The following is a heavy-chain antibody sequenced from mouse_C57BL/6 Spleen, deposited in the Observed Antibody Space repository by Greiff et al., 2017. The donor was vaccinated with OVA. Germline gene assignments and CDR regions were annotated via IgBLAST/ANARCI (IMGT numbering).Heavy chain of an antibody. CDR1: GYTFTDSN. J-gene: IGHJ2*01. Sequence: EVQLQQSGPELVKPGASVKIPCKASGYTFTDSNMDWVKQSHGKSLEWIGDINPNNGGTIYNQKFKGKATLTVDKSSSTAYMELRSLTSEDTAVYYCARLGYAHFDYWGQGTTLTVSS. V-gene: IGHV1-18*01. CDR2: INPNNGGT. D-gene: IGHD3-1*01. CDR3: ARLGYAHFDY.